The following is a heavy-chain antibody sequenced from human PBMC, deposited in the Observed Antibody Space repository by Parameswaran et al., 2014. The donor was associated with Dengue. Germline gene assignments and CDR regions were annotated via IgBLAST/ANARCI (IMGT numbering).Heavy chain of an antibody. D-gene: IGHD6-13*01. Sequence: WIRQPPGKGLEWVSYISSSSSTIYYADSVKGRFTISRDNSKNTLYLQMNSLRAEDTAVYYCARSSSWYGYYGMDVWGQGTTVTVSS. V-gene: IGHV3-48*01. J-gene: IGHJ6*02. CDR3: ARSSSWYGYYGMDV. CDR2: ISSSSSTI.